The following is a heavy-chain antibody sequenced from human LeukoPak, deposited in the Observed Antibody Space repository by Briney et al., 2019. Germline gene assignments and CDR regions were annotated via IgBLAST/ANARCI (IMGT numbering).Heavy chain of an antibody. CDR2: ISSTGGTT. D-gene: IGHD3-3*01. J-gene: IGHJ1*01. Sequence: PGGSLRLSCAASGITFSSYGMSWVRQAPGKGLEWVSSISSTGGTTYYADSVKGRFTISRDNSKNTLYLQMNSLRAEDTAVYYCAKVGRYYDFWSGYYPLSTEYFQHWGQGTLVTVSS. CDR3: AKVGRYYDFWSGYYPLSTEYFQH. V-gene: IGHV3-23*01. CDR1: GITFSSYG.